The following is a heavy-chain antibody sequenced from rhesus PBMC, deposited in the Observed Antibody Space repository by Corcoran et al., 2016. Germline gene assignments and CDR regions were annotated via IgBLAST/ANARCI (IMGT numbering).Heavy chain of an antibody. D-gene: IGHD6-25*01. CDR1: GGSISSSNW. Sequence: QVQLQESGPGLVKPSETLSLTCAVSGGSISSSNWWRWIRQSPGKGLGWIGYISGSSRTTASNPSLKCRFTISTDTSKNQFSRKLSSVTAADTAVYYCERGGKRQLEYFDYWGQGVLVTVSS. V-gene: IGHV4-65*01. CDR3: ERGGKRQLEYFDY. CDR2: ISGSSRTT. J-gene: IGHJ4*01.